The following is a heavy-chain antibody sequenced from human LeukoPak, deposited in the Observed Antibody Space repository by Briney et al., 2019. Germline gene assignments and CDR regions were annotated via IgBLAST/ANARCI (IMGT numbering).Heavy chain of an antibody. CDR2: INPNSGGA. J-gene: IGHJ4*02. Sequence: GASVTLSCKASGYTFTGYYMHWVRQAPGQGLEWMGWINPNSGGANYAQKFQGRVTMTRDTSISTAYMELSRLRSDDTAVYYCASLSGSYSCYFDYWGQGTLVTVSS. D-gene: IGHD1-26*01. V-gene: IGHV1-2*02. CDR1: GYTFTGYY. CDR3: ASLSGSYSCYFDY.